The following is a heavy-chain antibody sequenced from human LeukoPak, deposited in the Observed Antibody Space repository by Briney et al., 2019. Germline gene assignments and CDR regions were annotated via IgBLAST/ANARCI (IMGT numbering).Heavy chain of an antibody. CDR3: ARSCSSGWYWEGNWFDP. D-gene: IGHD6-19*01. J-gene: IGHJ5*02. Sequence: PGGSLRLSCAASGFTFSSYWMSWVRQAPGKGLEWVANIKQDGSEKYYVDSVKGRFTISRDNAKNSLYLQMNSLRAEDTAVYYCARSCSSGWYWEGNWFDPWGQGTLVTVSS. CDR1: GFTFSSYW. CDR2: IKQDGSEK. V-gene: IGHV3-7*01.